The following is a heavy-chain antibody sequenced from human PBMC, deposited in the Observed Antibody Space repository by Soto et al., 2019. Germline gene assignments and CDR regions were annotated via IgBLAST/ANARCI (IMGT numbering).Heavy chain of an antibody. V-gene: IGHV4-34*01. CDR3: ARDANGYKYGAYFDY. CDR2: INYTGSN. D-gene: IGHD5-18*01. CDR1: GGSLNAYY. Sequence: PSETLSLTCAVYGGSLNAYYWSWIRQPPGKGLEWIGEINYTGSNNYNPSLKSRFTISVDRSNNQFSLRLSSVTAADAAVYYCARDANGYKYGAYFDYWGLGTLVTVSS. J-gene: IGHJ4*02.